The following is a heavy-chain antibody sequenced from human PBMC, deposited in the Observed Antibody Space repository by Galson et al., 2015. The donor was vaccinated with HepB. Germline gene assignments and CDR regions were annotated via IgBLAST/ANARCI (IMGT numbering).Heavy chain of an antibody. J-gene: IGHJ4*02. CDR1: GFTFTRHG. CDR3: AREPTADSS. V-gene: IGHV3-7*03. Sequence: SLRLSCAASGFTFTRHGMSWVRQAPGKGLEWVANINEDGSEENYMDSVKGRFTISRDNAKNSLYLQMNSLRAEDTAVYYCAREPTADSSWGQGTLVTVSS. D-gene: IGHD6-13*01. CDR2: INEDGSEE.